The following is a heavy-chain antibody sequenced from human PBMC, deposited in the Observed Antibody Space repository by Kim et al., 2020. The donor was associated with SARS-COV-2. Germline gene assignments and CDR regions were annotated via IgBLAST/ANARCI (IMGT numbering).Heavy chain of an antibody. Sequence: YNTSPNRRVTISVDTSKNQFSLKLSSVTAADTAVYYCARGGGYSYGAIDYWGQGTLVTVSS. D-gene: IGHD5-18*01. V-gene: IGHV4-34*01. CDR3: ARGGGYSYGAIDY. J-gene: IGHJ4*02.